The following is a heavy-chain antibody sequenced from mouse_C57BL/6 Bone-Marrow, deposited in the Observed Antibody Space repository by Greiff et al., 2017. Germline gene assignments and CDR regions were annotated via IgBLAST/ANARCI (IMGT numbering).Heavy chain of an antibody. Sequence: VQLQQSGAELVRPGASVKLSCTASGFNIKDDYIHWVKQRPEQGLAWIGWIDPEIGDTEYASKFQGKATITSDTSSNTAYLQLSILTSEDTAVYYCSSFDGNYFDFWGQGTPLTVAS. CDR2: IDPEIGDT. D-gene: IGHD2-3*01. CDR3: SSFDGNYFDF. J-gene: IGHJ2*01. CDR1: GFNIKDDY. V-gene: IGHV14-4*01.